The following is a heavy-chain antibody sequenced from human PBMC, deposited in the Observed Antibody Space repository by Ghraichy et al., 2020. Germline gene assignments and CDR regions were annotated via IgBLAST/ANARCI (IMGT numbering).Heavy chain of an antibody. Sequence: TLSLTCTVSGGSIRTSGDYYWSWIRQPSGKGLEWIGYIYYSGNTWYNPSLKSRVSMSVDTSKNQFSLKLTSVTAADTAVYFCARERVTWSCSHRGMDLWGQGTTVTVSS. D-gene: IGHD3-3*01. J-gene: IGHJ6*02. V-gene: IGHV4-30-4*01. CDR1: GGSIRTSGDYY. CDR3: ARERVTWSCSHRGMDL. CDR2: IYYSGNT.